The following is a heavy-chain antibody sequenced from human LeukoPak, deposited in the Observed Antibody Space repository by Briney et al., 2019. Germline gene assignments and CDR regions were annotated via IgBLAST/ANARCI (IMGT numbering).Heavy chain of an antibody. CDR2: IRFDGSNK. CDR1: GFTFSRYG. Sequence: PGGSLRLSCAASGFTFSRYGMHWVRQAPGKGLEWVAFIRFDGSNKYYADSVKGRFTISRDNSKNTLYLQMNSLRAEDTALYYCARDLVGDSSGYYYVSSDYWGQGTLVTVSS. V-gene: IGHV3-30*02. J-gene: IGHJ4*02. CDR3: ARDLVGDSSGYYYVSSDY. D-gene: IGHD3-22*01.